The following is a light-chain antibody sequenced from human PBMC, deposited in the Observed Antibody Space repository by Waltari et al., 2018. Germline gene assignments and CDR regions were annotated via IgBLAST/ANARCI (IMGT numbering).Light chain of an antibody. J-gene: IGKJ4*01. CDR3: QHYGSSSLT. CDR1: QTISANY. Sequence: EIVLTQSPGTLSLSPAATSATLSCRASQTISANYLAWYQQKPGQAPRLFIYGASSRATGIPDRFSGSGSGTDFTLTINRLEPEDFVVYYCQHYGSSSLTFGGGTKVEIK. CDR2: GAS. V-gene: IGKV3-20*01.